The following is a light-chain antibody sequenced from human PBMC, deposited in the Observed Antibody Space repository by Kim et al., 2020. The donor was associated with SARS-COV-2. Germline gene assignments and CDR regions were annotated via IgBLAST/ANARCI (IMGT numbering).Light chain of an antibody. V-gene: IGKV1-39*01. Sequence: DIQMTQSPSSLAASVGDRVTITCRASQSIGTFLNWYQQKPGKAPKLLIYAASTLQSGVPSRFSGSGSGTDFTLTITSLQPEDFATYYCQQSHTTPLLTFGRGTMLEI. CDR2: AAS. J-gene: IGKJ4*01. CDR3: QQSHTTPLLT. CDR1: QSIGTF.